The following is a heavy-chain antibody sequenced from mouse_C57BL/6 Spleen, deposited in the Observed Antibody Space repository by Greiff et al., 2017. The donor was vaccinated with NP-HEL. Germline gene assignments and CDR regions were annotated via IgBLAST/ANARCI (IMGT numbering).Heavy chain of an antibody. V-gene: IGHV5-16*01. J-gene: IGHJ3*01. CDR3: ARGPDYYYGSSWFAY. CDR1: GFTFSDYY. D-gene: IGHD1-1*01. CDR2: INYDGSST. Sequence: DVMLVESEGGLVQPGSSMKLSCTASGFTFSDYYMAWVRQVPEKGLEWVANINYDGSSTYYLDSLKSRFIISRDNAKNILYLQMSSLKSEDTATYYCARGPDYYYGSSWFAYWGQGTLVTVSA.